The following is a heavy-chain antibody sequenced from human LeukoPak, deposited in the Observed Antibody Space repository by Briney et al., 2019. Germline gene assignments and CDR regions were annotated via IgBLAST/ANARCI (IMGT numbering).Heavy chain of an antibody. D-gene: IGHD7-27*01. V-gene: IGHV3-23*01. CDR1: GITLSNYG. CDR3: ARDRGHGATLGDY. CDR2: LSGSGGGT. Sequence: PGGSLRLSCAVSGITLSNYGMSWVRQAPGKGLEWVAGLSGSGGGTNYADSVQGRFTISRDNPKNTLYLQMNSLRAEDTAVYYCARDRGHGATLGDYWGQGTLVTVSS. J-gene: IGHJ4*02.